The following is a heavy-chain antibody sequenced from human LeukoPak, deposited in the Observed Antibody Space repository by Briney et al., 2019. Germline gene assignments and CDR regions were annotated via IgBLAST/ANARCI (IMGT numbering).Heavy chain of an antibody. J-gene: IGHJ4*02. CDR3: ASFRRDYYDTNRHYPFDY. CDR1: GGSFRGYY. V-gene: IGHV4-34*01. D-gene: IGHD3-22*01. Sequence: PSETLSLTCAVYGGSFRGYYWSWIRQPPGKGRYWIGEINDSGSTNYNHYLKSPVTMSVDPSKNHFSLKLSSVTAADTAVYYCASFRRDYYDTNRHYPFDYWGQGILVTVSS. CDR2: INDSGST.